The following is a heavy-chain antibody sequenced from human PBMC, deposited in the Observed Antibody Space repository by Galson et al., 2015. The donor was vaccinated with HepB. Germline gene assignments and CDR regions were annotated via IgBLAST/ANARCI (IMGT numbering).Heavy chain of an antibody. CDR2: ISYDGSNK. Sequence: SLRLSCAASGFTFSSYAMHWVRQAPGKGLEWVAVISYDGSNKYYADSVKGRFTISRDNSKNTLYLQMNSLRAEDTAVYYCARDPPEWELGVPFDYWGQGTLVTVSS. CDR3: ARDPPEWELGVPFDY. CDR1: GFTFSSYA. D-gene: IGHD1-26*01. J-gene: IGHJ4*02. V-gene: IGHV3-30*04.